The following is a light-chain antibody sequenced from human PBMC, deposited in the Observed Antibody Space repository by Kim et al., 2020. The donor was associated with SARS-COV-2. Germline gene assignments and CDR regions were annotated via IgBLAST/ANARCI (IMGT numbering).Light chain of an antibody. CDR2: AAS. Sequence: DIQLTPSPSFLSASVGDRVTITCRASQGISSYLAWYQQKPGKAPKLLIYAASTLQSGVPSRFSGSGSGTEFTLTISSLQPEDFATYYCQQLNSYPITFGRGTRLEIK. J-gene: IGKJ5*01. CDR1: QGISSY. CDR3: QQLNSYPIT. V-gene: IGKV1-9*01.